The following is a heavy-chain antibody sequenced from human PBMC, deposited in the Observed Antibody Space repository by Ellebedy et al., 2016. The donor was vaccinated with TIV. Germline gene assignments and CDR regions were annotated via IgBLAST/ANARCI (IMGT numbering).Heavy chain of an antibody. V-gene: IGHV3-66*04. D-gene: IGHD1-14*01. J-gene: IGHJ4*02. CDR2: IYSGGTT. Sequence: GESLKISCTASGFIVSSNYMCWVRQAPGKGPEWVSVIYSGGTTNYADSVKGRFTVSRDSSKNTLYLQMNSLRAEDTAVYYCARRSDHSLQGDYWGQGTLVTVSS. CDR1: GFIVSSNY. CDR3: ARRSDHSLQGDY.